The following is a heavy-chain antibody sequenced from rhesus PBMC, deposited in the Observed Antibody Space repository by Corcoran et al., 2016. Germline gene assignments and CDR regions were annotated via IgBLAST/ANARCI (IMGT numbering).Heavy chain of an antibody. CDR3: ARRDLTGDGFDF. D-gene: IGHD3-9*01. V-gene: IGHV4S7*01. Sequence: QVQLQESGPGLVKPSETLSPTCAVSGGSISGSYGWSWIRQPPGKGLEWIGHIFGSLGSTYYNPSLKSRVTISRDTSKNQFSLKLGSVTAAGTAVYYCARRDLTGDGFDFWGQGLRVTVSA. CDR1: GGSISGSYG. CDR2: IFGSLGST. J-gene: IGHJ3*01.